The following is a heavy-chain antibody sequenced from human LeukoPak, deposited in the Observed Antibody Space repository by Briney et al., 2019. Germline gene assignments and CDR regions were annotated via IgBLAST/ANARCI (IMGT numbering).Heavy chain of an antibody. CDR1: GYTFTSYD. J-gene: IGHJ6*03. D-gene: IGHD3-22*01. CDR2: MNPNSGNT. CDR3: ARGRSGYRYYYYYYMDV. V-gene: IGHV1-8*03. Sequence: ASVKVSCKASGYTFTSYDTNWVRQATGQGLEWMGWMNPNSGNTGYAQKFQGRITITRNTSISTAYMELSSLRSEDTAVYYCARGRSGYRYYYYYYMDVWGKGTTVTVSS.